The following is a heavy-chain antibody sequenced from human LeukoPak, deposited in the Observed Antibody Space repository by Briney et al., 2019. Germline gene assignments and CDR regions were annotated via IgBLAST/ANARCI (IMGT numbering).Heavy chain of an antibody. J-gene: IGHJ4*02. V-gene: IGHV3-74*01. CDR2: ISSDGSTT. Sequence: PGGSLRLSCAASGPPFSSYWMHWVRQAPGKGLVWVSRISSDGSTTTYADSVKGRFTISRDNAKNTLYLQMNSLRAEDTAVYYCATSPAVVTNYWGQGTLVTVSS. D-gene: IGHD4-23*01. CDR1: GPPFSSYW. CDR3: ATSPAVVTNY.